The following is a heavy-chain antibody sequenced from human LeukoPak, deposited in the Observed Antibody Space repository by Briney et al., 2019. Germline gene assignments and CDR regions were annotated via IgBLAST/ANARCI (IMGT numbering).Heavy chain of an antibody. CDR1: GGSISSGGYY. CDR3: ARGVAVAGTDDY. D-gene: IGHD6-19*01. CDR2: IYYSGGT. V-gene: IGHV4-61*08. Sequence: SQTLSLTCTVSGGSISSGGYYWSWIRQPPGKGLEWIGYIYYSGGTNYNPSLKSRVTISVDTSKNQFSLKLSSVTAADTAVYYCARGVAVAGTDDYWGQGTLVTVSS. J-gene: IGHJ4*02.